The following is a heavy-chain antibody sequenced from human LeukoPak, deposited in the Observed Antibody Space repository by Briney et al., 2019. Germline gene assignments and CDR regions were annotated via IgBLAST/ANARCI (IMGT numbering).Heavy chain of an antibody. CDR2: IYYSGST. J-gene: IGHJ4*02. D-gene: IGHD5-24*01. CDR3: ARLKNGYNFDY. Sequence: PSETLSLTCTVSGGSISSSSYYWGWIRQPPGKGLEWIGSIYYSGSTYYNPSLKSRVTISVDTSKNQFSLKLSSVTAADTAVYYCARLKNGYNFDYWGQGALVTVSS. CDR1: GGSISSSSYY. V-gene: IGHV4-39*01.